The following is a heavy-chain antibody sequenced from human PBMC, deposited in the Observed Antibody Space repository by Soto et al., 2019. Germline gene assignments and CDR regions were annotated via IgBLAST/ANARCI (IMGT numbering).Heavy chain of an antibody. CDR1: GYTFTSYD. V-gene: IGHV1-8*01. D-gene: IGHD5-12*01. J-gene: IGHJ4*02. CDR3: ARMAVDIVATTGDHDYEE. CDR2: MNPNSGNT. Sequence: QVQLVQSGAEVKKPGASVKVSCKASGYTFTSYDINWVRQATGQGLEWMGWMNPNSGNTGYAQKYQGRATMTRNTSISTAYMELSSLRSEDTAVYYCARMAVDIVATTGDHDYEEWGQGTLVTVSS.